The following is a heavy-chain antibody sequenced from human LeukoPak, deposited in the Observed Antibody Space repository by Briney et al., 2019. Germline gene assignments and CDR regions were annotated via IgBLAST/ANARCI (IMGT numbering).Heavy chain of an antibody. D-gene: IGHD5-18*01. CDR1: GGSISSSSYY. CDR3: ARHLSVYSYGYNY. V-gene: IGHV4-39*01. J-gene: IGHJ4*02. CDR2: IYYSGST. Sequence: SETLSLTCTVSGGSISSSSYYWGWIRQPPGKGLEWIGSIYYSGSTYYNPSLKSRVTISIDTSKNQFSLKLSSVTAADTAVYYCARHLSVYSYGYNYWGQGTLVTVSS.